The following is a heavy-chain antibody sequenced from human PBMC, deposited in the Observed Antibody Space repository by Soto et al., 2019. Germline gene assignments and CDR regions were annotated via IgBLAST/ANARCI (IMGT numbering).Heavy chain of an antibody. CDR2: INAGNGNT. V-gene: IGHV1-3*01. CDR3: ASGLGRYYYDY. CDR1: GYTFTSYA. J-gene: IGHJ4*02. Sequence: QVQLVQSGAEVKKPGASVKVSCKASGYTFTSYAMHWVRQAPGQRLEWMGWINAGNGNTKYSQKFQGRVTITRDTTASTANIELSSLRAEGTAGYDCASGLGRYYYDYWGQGTLVTVAS. D-gene: IGHD1-26*01.